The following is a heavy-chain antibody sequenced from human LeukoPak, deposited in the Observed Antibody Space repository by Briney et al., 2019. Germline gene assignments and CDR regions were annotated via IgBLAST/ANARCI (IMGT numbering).Heavy chain of an antibody. Sequence: PGRPLRLSCAASGFTFSSYGMHWVRQAPGKGLEWVAVISYDGSNKYYADSVKGRFTISRDNSKNTLYLQMNSLRAEDTAVYYCAKKGGSYCWGQGTPVTVSS. CDR1: GFTFSSYG. J-gene: IGHJ4*02. D-gene: IGHD1-26*01. CDR2: ISYDGSNK. CDR3: AKKGGSYC. V-gene: IGHV3-30*18.